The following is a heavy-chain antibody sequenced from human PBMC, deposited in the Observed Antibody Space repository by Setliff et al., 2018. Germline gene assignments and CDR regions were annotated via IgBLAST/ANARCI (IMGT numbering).Heavy chain of an antibody. CDR3: ASSRPWRPVLDY. D-gene: IGHD2-2*01. CDR1: GFTFSNYW. J-gene: IGHJ4*02. Sequence: GGSLRLSCAASGFTFSNYWLSWVRQTPGKGLEWVAHIKQDGSEKYYVDSVKGRFTISRDNAKSSLFLQMNSLSDEDTAIYYCASSRPWRPVLDYCGKGTLVTVSS. V-gene: IGHV3-7*01. CDR2: IKQDGSEK.